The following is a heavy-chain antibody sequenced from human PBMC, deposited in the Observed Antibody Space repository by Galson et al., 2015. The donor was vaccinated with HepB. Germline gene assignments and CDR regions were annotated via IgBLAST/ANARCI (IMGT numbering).Heavy chain of an antibody. CDR2: INQDESQT. V-gene: IGHV3-7*01. Sequence: SLRLSCAASGFTFSTFWMHWVRQAPGKGLEWVANINQDESQTYYVDSVKGRFSISRDNAQNSLFLQMNSLRAEDTAMYHCVRAVGGAEGYWGQGTLVTVSS. CDR1: GFTFSTFW. CDR3: VRAVGGAEGY. D-gene: IGHD3-16*01. J-gene: IGHJ4*02.